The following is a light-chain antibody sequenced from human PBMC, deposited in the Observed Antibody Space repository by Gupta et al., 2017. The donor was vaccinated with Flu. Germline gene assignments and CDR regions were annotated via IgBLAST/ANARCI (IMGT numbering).Light chain of an antibody. CDR1: QSVSSY. CDR2: DAS. Sequence: EIVLTQSPATLSLSPGERATLSCRASQSVSSYFAWYQQKPGQAPRLLIYDASNRATGIPARFSGSGSGRDFTLTIISLEPEDFAVYYFQQRSNWPRTFSEGTKMEIK. V-gene: IGKV3-11*02. CDR3: QQRSNWPRT. J-gene: IGKJ2*02.